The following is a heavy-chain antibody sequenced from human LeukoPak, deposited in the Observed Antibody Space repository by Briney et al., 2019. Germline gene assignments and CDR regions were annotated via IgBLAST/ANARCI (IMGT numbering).Heavy chain of an antibody. Sequence: GGSLRLSCAASGFTFRSYGMSWVRQAPGKGLEWVSAISGSGGSTYYADSVRGRFTISRDNSKNTLHLQLNSLRAEDTAVYYCAKGPYSGFSWGQGTLVTVSS. J-gene: IGHJ5*02. CDR3: AKGPYSGFS. V-gene: IGHV3-23*01. CDR1: GFTFRSYG. CDR2: ISGSGGST. D-gene: IGHD1-26*01.